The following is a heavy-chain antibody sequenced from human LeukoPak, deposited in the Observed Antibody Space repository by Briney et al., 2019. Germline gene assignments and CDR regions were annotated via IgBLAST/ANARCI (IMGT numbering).Heavy chain of an antibody. V-gene: IGHV4-34*01. Sequence: SETLSLTCAVYGGSFSGYYWSWIRQPPGKGLEWIGEINHSGSTNYNPSLKSRVTISVDTSKNQFSLKLSSVTAADTAVYYCARHPEQLWFGFDYWGQGTLVTVSS. CDR2: INHSGST. D-gene: IGHD3-10*01. CDR3: ARHPEQLWFGFDY. J-gene: IGHJ4*02. CDR1: GGSFSGYY.